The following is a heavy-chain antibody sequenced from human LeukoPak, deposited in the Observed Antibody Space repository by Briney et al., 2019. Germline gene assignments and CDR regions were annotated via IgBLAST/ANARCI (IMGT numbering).Heavy chain of an antibody. Sequence: GGSLRLSXAVSGFTFSSNWMSWVRQAPGKGLEWVANIKRDGSEKYYVDSVKGRFTISRDNAKNSLYLQMNSLRAEDTAVYYCARVRGIRGVVGDYFDCWGQGTLVTVSS. J-gene: IGHJ4*02. CDR3: ARVRGIRGVVGDYFDC. CDR2: IKRDGSEK. D-gene: IGHD3-10*01. CDR1: GFTFSSNW. V-gene: IGHV3-7*01.